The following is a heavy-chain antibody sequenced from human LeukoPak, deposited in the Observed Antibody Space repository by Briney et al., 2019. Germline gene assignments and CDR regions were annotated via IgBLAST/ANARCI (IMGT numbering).Heavy chain of an antibody. J-gene: IGHJ4*02. D-gene: IGHD2-15*01. V-gene: IGHV3-30*02. CDR3: ARDWGSRGSPGYFDY. CDR2: IRYDGSNK. Sequence: GGSLRLSCAASGFTFSSYGMHWVRQAPGKGLEWVAFIRYDGSNKYYADSVKGRFTISRDNSKNTLYLQMNSLRADDTAVYYCARDWGSRGSPGYFDYWGQGTLVTVSS. CDR1: GFTFSSYG.